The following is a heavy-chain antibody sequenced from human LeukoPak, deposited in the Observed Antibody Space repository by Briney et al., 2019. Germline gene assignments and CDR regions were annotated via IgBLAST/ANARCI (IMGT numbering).Heavy chain of an antibody. D-gene: IGHD4-17*01. J-gene: IGHJ6*02. CDR1: GFTFSSYS. V-gene: IGHV3-21*01. Sequence: GGSLRLSCAASGFTFSSYSMNWVRQAPGKGLEWVSSISSSSSYICYADSVKGRFTISRDNAKNSLYLQMNSLRAEDTAVYYCARGPDYGDYARPDYYYYGMDAWGQGTTVTVSS. CDR3: ARGPDYGDYARPDYYYYGMDA. CDR2: ISSSSSYI.